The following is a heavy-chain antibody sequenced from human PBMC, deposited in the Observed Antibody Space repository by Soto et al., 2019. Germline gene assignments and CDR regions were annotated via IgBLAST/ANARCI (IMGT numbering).Heavy chain of an antibody. D-gene: IGHD6-19*01. CDR1: GFPFSIYS. Sequence: EVQLVESGGGLVQPGGSLRLTCVASGFPFSIYSMNWVRQAPGKGLEWSSYITSDTNTIKYADSVKGRFTISRDNAKNLVYLQMNSLRDEDTAVYFCARSVEGHFDYWGQGTLLTVSS. CDR2: ITSDTNTI. J-gene: IGHJ4*02. V-gene: IGHV3-48*02. CDR3: ARSVEGHFDY.